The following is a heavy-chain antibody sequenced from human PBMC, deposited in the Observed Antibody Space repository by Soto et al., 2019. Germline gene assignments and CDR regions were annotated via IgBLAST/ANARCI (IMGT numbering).Heavy chain of an antibody. CDR1: GFTFSSYA. CDR2: ISNNGDTG. V-gene: IGHV3-23*01. CDR3: AKSRVFIGAIVTLLDS. Sequence: EVQLLESGGGLVQPGGSLTLSCATSGFTFSSYAMVWVRQAAEKGLEWVASISNNGDTGYYADSVKGRFTISRGNSENTLYLQMNGLRADDTALYFCAKSRVFIGAIVTLLDSWGQGTQVTVSS. D-gene: IGHD3-16*02. J-gene: IGHJ4*02.